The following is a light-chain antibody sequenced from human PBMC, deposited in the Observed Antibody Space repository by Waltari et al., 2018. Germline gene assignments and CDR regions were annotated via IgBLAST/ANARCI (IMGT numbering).Light chain of an antibody. J-gene: IGKJ2*01. Sequence: DVVLTQSPLFLPVTLGQPASMSCRSRPSPVHSDGNTHLNWFHLRPGRSPRRLIYKISRRESGVPDRFSGSGSGTDFTLKISRVEAEDVGVYYCMQGSHWPRTFGQGTKLEI. CDR2: KIS. CDR1: PSPVHSDGNTH. V-gene: IGKV2-30*02. CDR3: MQGSHWPRT.